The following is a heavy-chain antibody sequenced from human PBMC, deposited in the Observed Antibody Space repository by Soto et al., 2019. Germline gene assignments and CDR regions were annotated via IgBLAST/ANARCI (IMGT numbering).Heavy chain of an antibody. CDR2: IYYSGST. V-gene: IGHV4-59*01. J-gene: IGHJ4*02. Sequence: SETLSLTCTVSGGSISSYYWSWIRQPPGKGLEWIGYIYYSGSTNYNPSLKSRVTISVDTSKNQFSLKLSSVTAAGTAVYYCASGTSGSPYYFDYWGQGTLVTVSS. D-gene: IGHD1-26*01. CDR3: ASGTSGSPYYFDY. CDR1: GGSISSYY.